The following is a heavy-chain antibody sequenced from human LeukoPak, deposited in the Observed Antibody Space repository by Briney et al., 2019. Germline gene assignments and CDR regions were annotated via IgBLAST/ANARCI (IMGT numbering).Heavy chain of an antibody. J-gene: IGHJ5*02. CDR2: INAGNGNT. D-gene: IGHD5-24*01. CDR3: ARDPQLRNWFDP. CDR1: GYTFTSYA. Sequence: GASVKVSCKASGYTFTSYAMHWVRQAPGQRLEWMGWINAGNGNTKYSQKFQGRVTITRDTSASTAYMELSSLRSEDTAVYYCARDPQLRNWFDPWGQGTLVTVSS. V-gene: IGHV1-3*01.